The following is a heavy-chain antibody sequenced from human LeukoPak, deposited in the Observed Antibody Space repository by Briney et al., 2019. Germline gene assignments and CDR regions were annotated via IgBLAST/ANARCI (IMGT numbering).Heavy chain of an antibody. CDR1: GYRFSDYY. CDR3: ARGAEAETSPLDF. Sequence: ASVKVSCKASGYRFSDYYMHWVRQAPGQGLEWLGWINPKSGAADYAQEFRGRVTMTRDTSINTDCLEMKTVTSDDTAVYYCARGAEAETSPLDFWGQGTLVIVS. D-gene: IGHD6-13*01. CDR2: INPKSGAA. V-gene: IGHV1-2*02. J-gene: IGHJ4*02.